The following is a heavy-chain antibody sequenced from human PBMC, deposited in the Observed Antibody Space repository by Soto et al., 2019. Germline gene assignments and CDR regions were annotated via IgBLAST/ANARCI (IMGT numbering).Heavy chain of an antibody. CDR2: ISHKSSAI. CDR3: ARDPYSSTTVTIMEY. CDR1: VFTFSNYA. V-gene: IGHV3-48*02. D-gene: IGHD4-17*01. Sequence: ESGGGLVQPGGSLRLSCAASVFTFSNYAMNWVRQAPGKGLEWVSYISHKSSAIYHADSVKGRFTISRDNAKNSLYLQMNSLRDEDTAVYYCARDPYSSTTVTIMEYWGQGTLVTVSS. J-gene: IGHJ4*02.